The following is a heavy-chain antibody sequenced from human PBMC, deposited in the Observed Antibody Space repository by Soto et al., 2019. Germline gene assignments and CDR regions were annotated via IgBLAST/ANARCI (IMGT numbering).Heavy chain of an antibody. CDR2: IYYSGST. D-gene: IGHD1-26*01. V-gene: IGHV4-59*01. Sequence: SEKLSLTCTVSGGSIRSYYWSWFRQPPGKGLEWIGYIYYSGSTNYNPSLKSRVTISVDTSKNQFSLKLSSVTAADTAVYYCARGLRRLELLCCDYYYGIDVWAQGTTVIVS. CDR1: GGSIRSYY. CDR3: ARGLRRLELLCCDYYYGIDV. J-gene: IGHJ6*02.